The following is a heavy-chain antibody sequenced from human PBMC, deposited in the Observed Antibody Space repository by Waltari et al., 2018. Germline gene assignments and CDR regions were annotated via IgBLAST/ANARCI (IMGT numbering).Heavy chain of an antibody. D-gene: IGHD1-26*01. J-gene: IGHJ5*02. CDR3: ASGQSGSTGGAWFDP. CDR1: DYSISSGYY. Sequence: QVHLQESGPGLVKPPETLSLTCAVSDYSISSGYYRGCIRPPPGKGLEWIGSISPRGSTYYNPSLKSRVTISLDTSKNQFSLKLSSVTAADTAIYYCASGQSGSTGGAWFDPWGQGTLVTVSS. V-gene: IGHV4-38-2*01. CDR2: ISPRGST.